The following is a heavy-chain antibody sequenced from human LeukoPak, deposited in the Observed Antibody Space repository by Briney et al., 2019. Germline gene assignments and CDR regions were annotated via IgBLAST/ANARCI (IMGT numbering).Heavy chain of an antibody. V-gene: IGHV4-61*02. Sequence: SVTLSLTCSVSGVSITSSAYYWSWVRQSAGKGLEWIGRIYRIDEANYSPSLKSRATISVDTSKNQFSLKLNSVTDADTAVYYCAKDQDPHSYGSGSYAPFDYWGQGTLVTVSS. CDR1: GVSITSSAYY. CDR2: IYRIDEA. CDR3: AKDQDPHSYGSGSYAPFDY. J-gene: IGHJ4*02. D-gene: IGHD3-10*01.